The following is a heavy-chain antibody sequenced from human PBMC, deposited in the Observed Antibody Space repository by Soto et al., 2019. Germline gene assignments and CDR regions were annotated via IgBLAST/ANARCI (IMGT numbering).Heavy chain of an antibody. Sequence: SETLSLTCTVSCGSISSDYWSWIRQPPGKGLEWIGYIYYSGSTNYNPSLKSRVTISVDTSKNQFSLKLSSVTAADTAVYYCARCSSGWYGEFDKAPYYFDYWGQGTLVTVSS. V-gene: IGHV4-59*01. CDR1: CGSISSDY. CDR2: IYYSGST. D-gene: IGHD6-19*01. J-gene: IGHJ4*02. CDR3: ARCSSGWYGEFDKAPYYFDY.